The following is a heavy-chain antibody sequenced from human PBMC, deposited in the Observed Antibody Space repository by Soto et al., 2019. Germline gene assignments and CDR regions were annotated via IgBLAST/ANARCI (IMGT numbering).Heavy chain of an antibody. D-gene: IGHD2-8*01. J-gene: IGHJ4*02. V-gene: IGHV4-59*01. Sequence: SETLSLTFTVSGGSISSYYWSWIRQPPGKGLEWIGYIYYSGSTNYNPSLKSRVTISVDTSKNQFSLKLSSVTAADTAVYYCAREYRYPNMVDASPYYFDYLGQGTLVTVSS. CDR2: IYYSGST. CDR3: AREYRYPNMVDASPYYFDY. CDR1: GGSISSYY.